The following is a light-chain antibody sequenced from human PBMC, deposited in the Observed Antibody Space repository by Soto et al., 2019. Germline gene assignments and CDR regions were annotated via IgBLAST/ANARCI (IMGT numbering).Light chain of an antibody. Sequence: VLTLSPATLSLSPGERAALSCGASQSVSSYLAWYQQKPGQAPRLLIYDASNRATGIPARFSGTGSGTDFTLTINILEPEASAVYYCQQHHTWPLTCGQGTRL. V-gene: IGKV3-11*01. CDR3: QQHHTWPLT. CDR1: QSVSSY. J-gene: IGKJ5*01. CDR2: DAS.